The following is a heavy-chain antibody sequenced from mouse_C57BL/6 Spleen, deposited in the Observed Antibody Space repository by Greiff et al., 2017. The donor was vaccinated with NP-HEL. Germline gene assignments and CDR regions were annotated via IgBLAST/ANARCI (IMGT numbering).Heavy chain of an antibody. V-gene: IGHV14-3*01. D-gene: IGHD1-1*01. CDR1: GFNIKNTY. CDR3: ARSYYYGSSYPYYYAMDY. Sequence: VHVKQSVAELVRPGASVKLSCTASGFNIKNTYMHWVKQRPEQGLEWIGRIDPANGNTKYAPKFQGKATITADTSSNTAYLQLSSLTSEDTAIYYCARSYYYGSSYPYYYAMDYWGQGTSVTVSS. J-gene: IGHJ4*01. CDR2: IDPANGNT.